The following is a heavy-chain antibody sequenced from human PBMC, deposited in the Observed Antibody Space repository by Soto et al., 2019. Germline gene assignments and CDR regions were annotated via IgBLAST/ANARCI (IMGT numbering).Heavy chain of an antibody. Sequence: GGSLRLSCAASGFTFSRYSMNWVRQAPGEGLEWISYITSSSSTIYYADSVKGRFTISRDNAKNSLYLQMNSLRDEDTAMYYCARDNGMAGSFDPWGQGTLVTVSS. CDR3: ARDNGMAGSFDP. CDR1: GFTFSRYS. V-gene: IGHV3-48*02. CDR2: ITSSSSTI. D-gene: IGHD2-8*01. J-gene: IGHJ5*02.